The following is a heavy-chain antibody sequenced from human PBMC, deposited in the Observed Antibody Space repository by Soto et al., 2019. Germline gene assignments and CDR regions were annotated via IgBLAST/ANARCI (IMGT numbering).Heavy chain of an antibody. CDR1: GFTFSSYT. V-gene: IGHV3-21*01. Sequence: GGSLRLSCAASGFTFSSYTMNWVRQAPGKGLEWVSSISSVSMSIYYGDSVKGRFTISRDNAKNSLYLQMNSLRAEDTAVYYCTKDQGSNILTGDIVDWGQGTLVTVSS. CDR3: TKDQGSNILTGDIVD. D-gene: IGHD3-9*01. J-gene: IGHJ4*02. CDR2: ISSVSMSI.